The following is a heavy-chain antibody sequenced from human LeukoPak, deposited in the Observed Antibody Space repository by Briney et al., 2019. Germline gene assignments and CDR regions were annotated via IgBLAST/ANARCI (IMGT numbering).Heavy chain of an antibody. CDR1: GYTFTSYA. CDR3: ARVEWNYDSSGPRVYFDY. Sequence: ASVKVSCKASGYTFTSYAMNWVRQAPGQGLEWMGWINTNTGNPTYAQGFTGRFAFSLDTSVSTAYLQISSLKAEDTAVYYCARVEWNYDSSGPRVYFDYWGQGTLVTVSS. D-gene: IGHD3-22*01. CDR2: INTNTGNP. V-gene: IGHV7-4-1*02. J-gene: IGHJ4*02.